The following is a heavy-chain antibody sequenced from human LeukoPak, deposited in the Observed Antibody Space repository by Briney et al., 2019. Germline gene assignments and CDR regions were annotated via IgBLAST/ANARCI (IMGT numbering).Heavy chain of an antibody. CDR1: GFTFSDYY. Sequence: GGSLRLSCAASGFTFSDYYMSWIRQAPGKGLEWASYISSSGSTIYYADSVKGRFTISRDNAKNSLYLQMNSLRAEDTAVYYCARENFGYYDSSGYYSPNWFDPWGQGTLVTVSS. CDR2: ISSSGSTI. V-gene: IGHV3-11*01. CDR3: ARENFGYYDSSGYYSPNWFDP. D-gene: IGHD3-22*01. J-gene: IGHJ5*02.